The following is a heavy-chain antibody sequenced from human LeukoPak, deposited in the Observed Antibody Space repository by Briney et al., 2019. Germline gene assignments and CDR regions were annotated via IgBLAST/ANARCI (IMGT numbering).Heavy chain of an antibody. CDR3: TTDLGGATSLHPYRPVEVYNWFDP. CDR2: IYSGGGT. V-gene: IGHV3-53*01. D-gene: IGHD1-26*01. CDR1: GITVSTNY. Sequence: GGSLRLSCAASGITVSTNYMSWVRQAPGKGLEWVSIIYSGGGTYYADSVKGRFTISRENSKNTLWLQMNSLRAEDTAVYYCTTDLGGATSLHPYRPVEVYNWFDPWSQGTLVTVSS. J-gene: IGHJ5*02.